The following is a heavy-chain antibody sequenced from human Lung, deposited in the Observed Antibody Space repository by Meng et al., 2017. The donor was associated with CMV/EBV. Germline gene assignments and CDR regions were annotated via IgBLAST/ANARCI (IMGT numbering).Heavy chain of an antibody. CDR1: GGPISSSNW. J-gene: IGHJ6*02. V-gene: IGHV4-4*02. CDR2: IYQGGST. D-gene: IGHD6-13*01. CDR3: ARDLGYISSWQKDPYYYYGLDV. Sequence: TXSLIRAVSGGPISSSNWWSWGRQSPGKGLEWIGEIYQGGSTNCNPSLKSRVTISVDKSKNQFSLKLSSVTAADTAVYYCARDLGYISSWQKDPYYYYGLDVSGQRTTVTVSS.